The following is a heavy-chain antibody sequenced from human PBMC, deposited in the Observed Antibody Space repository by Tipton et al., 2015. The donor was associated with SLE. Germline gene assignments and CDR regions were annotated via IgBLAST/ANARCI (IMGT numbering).Heavy chain of an antibody. D-gene: IGHD6-13*01. Sequence: LSLTCTVSGYSISSGYYWGWIRQPPGKGLEWVSAISGSGGSTYYADSVKGRFTISRDKSKNTLYLQMNSLRAEDTAIYYCVKYSSSWYYFDYWGQGTLVTVSS. J-gene: IGHJ4*02. CDR3: VKYSSSWYYFDY. V-gene: IGHV3-23*01. CDR2: ISGSGGST. CDR1: GYSISSGYY.